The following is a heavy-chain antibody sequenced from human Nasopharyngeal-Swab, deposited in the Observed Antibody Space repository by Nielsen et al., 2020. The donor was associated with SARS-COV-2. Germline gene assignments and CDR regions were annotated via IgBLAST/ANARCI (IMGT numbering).Heavy chain of an antibody. V-gene: IGHV4-59*13. Sequence: SEPLSLTCTVSGGSISSYYWSWIRQPPGKGLEWIGSIYYSGSTNYNPSLKSRVTISVDTSKNQFSLKLSSVTAADTAVYYCARDSRYYYYGMDVWGQGTTVTVSS. J-gene: IGHJ6*02. CDR3: ARDSRYYYYGMDV. CDR2: IYYSGST. CDR1: GGSISSYY.